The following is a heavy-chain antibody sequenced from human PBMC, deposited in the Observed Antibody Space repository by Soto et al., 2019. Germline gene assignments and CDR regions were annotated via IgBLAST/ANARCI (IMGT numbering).Heavy chain of an antibody. V-gene: IGHV1-2*04. CDR2: INPNSGGT. CDR1: GYTFTGYY. Sequence: QVQLVQSGAEVKKPGASVKVSCKASGYTFTGYYMHWARQAPGQGLEWMGWINPNSGGTNYAQKFQGWVTMTRDTSISTAYMELSRLRSDDTAVYYCARDPGGTVVTPSGWRYEYYFDYWGQGTLVTVSS. D-gene: IGHD2-15*01. CDR3: ARDPGGTVVTPSGWRYEYYFDY. J-gene: IGHJ4*02.